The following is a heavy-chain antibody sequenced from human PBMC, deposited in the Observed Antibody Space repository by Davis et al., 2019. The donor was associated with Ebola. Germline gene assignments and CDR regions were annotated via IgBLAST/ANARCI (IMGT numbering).Heavy chain of an antibody. CDR2: VSPDGSAT. CDR3: ARDFDKVRT. CDR1: GFIFSTYV. J-gene: IGHJ4*02. Sequence: HTAGSLRLSCSASGFIFSTYVMSWVRQAPGKGLVWVSRVSPDGSATGYADSVRGRFTISRDNAKNTLYLQMNSLRAEDTAVYYCARDFDKVRTWGQGTLVTVSS. V-gene: IGHV3-74*01. D-gene: IGHD1-1*01.